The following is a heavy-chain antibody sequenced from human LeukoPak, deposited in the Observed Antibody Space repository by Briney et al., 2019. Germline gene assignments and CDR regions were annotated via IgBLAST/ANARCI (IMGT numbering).Heavy chain of an antibody. V-gene: IGHV4-30-4*08. D-gene: IGHD6-19*01. J-gene: IGHJ3*01. Sequence: SQTLSLTCTVSGGSISSGDYYWSWIRQPPGKGLEWIGYIYYSGSTYYNPSLKSRVTISLDTSKNQFSLEMTSMSAADTAMYYCTRGWSSGGVFDFWGLGTMVTVSS. CDR1: GGSISSGDYY. CDR3: TRGWSSGGVFDF. CDR2: IYYSGST.